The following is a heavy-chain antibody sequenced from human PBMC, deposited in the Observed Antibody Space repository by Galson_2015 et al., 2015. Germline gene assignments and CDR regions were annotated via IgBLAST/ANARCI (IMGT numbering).Heavy chain of an antibody. J-gene: IGHJ4*02. CDR2: FDPEDGET. CDR1: GYTLTELS. D-gene: IGHD3-9*01. Sequence: SVKVSCKVSGYTLTELSMHWVRQAPGKGLEWMGGFDPEDGETIYAQKFQGRVTMTEDTSTDTAYMELSSLRSEDTAVYYCATGHVFSDILINWGQGTLVTVSS. V-gene: IGHV1-24*01. CDR3: ATGHVFSDILIN.